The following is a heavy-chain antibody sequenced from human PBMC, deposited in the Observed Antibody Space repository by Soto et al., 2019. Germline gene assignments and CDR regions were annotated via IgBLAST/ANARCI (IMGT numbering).Heavy chain of an antibody. CDR1: GYTFINNW. V-gene: IGHV5-51*01. D-gene: IGHD3-16*01. Sequence: PVDSLKISFKSSGYTFINNWIVFVLQMPGKGLDWMGIIYPGDSETRYSPSFQCQVTISADRSVNTAYLQWSSLKASDTAMYYCARLMDSWGEQNYFESWGQGTMVNVYS. J-gene: IGHJ4*02. CDR3: ARLMDSWGEQNYFES. CDR2: IYPGDSET.